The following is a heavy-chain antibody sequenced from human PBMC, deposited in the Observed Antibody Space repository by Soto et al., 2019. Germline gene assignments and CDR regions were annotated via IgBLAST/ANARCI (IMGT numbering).Heavy chain of an antibody. V-gene: IGHV1-69*12. Sequence: QVQLVQSGAEVKKPGSSVKVSCKASGGTFSSYAISCVRQAPGQGLEWMGGIIPIFGTANYAQKFQGRVTITADESTSTAYMELSSLRSEDTAVYYCAREGYCGGDCYPYYFDYWGQGTLVTVSS. CDR1: GGTFSSYA. D-gene: IGHD2-21*02. CDR2: IIPIFGTA. J-gene: IGHJ4*02. CDR3: AREGYCGGDCYPYYFDY.